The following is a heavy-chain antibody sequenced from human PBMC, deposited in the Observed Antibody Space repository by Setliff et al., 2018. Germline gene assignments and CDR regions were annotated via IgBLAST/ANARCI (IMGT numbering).Heavy chain of an antibody. D-gene: IGHD3-3*01. J-gene: IGHJ6*03. CDR1: GFTFSTYW. Sequence: GGSLRLSCAASGFTFSTYWMCWARQAPGKGLEWVANIKEDGSEKYYVDSVEGRFTISRDNAKNALYLQVNSLRAEDTAVYYCAREQTMEWLLYGANYFYYMDVLGKGTTVTVSS. CDR2: IKEDGSEK. CDR3: AREQTMEWLLYGANYFYYMDV. V-gene: IGHV3-7*01.